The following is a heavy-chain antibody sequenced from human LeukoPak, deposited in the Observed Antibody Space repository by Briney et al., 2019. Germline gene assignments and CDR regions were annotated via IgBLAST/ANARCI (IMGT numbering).Heavy chain of an antibody. Sequence: GGSLRLSCAASEFTFSNYAMHWVRQAPGKGLEWVAVISYDGSNKYYAGSVKGRFTISRDNSKNTLYLQMNSLRPEDTALYYCARVSERLLPSFKWFDPWGQGTLVTVSS. D-gene: IGHD2-21*02. J-gene: IGHJ5*02. CDR3: ARVSERLLPSFKWFDP. CDR2: ISYDGSNK. CDR1: EFTFSNYA. V-gene: IGHV3-30-3*01.